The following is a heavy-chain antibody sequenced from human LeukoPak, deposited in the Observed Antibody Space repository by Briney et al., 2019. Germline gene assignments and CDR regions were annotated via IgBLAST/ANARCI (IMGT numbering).Heavy chain of an antibody. Sequence: PSETLSLTCTVSGDSMSSYYGSWLRQPAGKGREGIGRIYTSGSNNYNRSRKRRVNMSEDTSKNQFSLKLSSVTAADTAVYYCARDRVAVAADWFDPWGQGTLVTVSS. D-gene: IGHD6-19*01. CDR3: ARDRVAVAADWFDP. CDR1: GDSMSSYY. J-gene: IGHJ5*02. CDR2: IYTSGSN. V-gene: IGHV4-4*07.